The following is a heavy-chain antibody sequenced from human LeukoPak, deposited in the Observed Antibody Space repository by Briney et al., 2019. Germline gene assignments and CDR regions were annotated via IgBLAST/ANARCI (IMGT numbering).Heavy chain of an antibody. J-gene: IGHJ4*02. V-gene: IGHV1-18*01. D-gene: IGHD4-17*01. CDR3: ARDERSYGDYGKEYYFDY. CDR1: GFTFTSYG. CDR2: IIAYNGNT. Sequence: ASVKVSCKASGFTFTSYGINWARQAPGQGLEWMGWIIAYNGNTNYAQKFQGRVTITADKSTSTAYMELSSLRSEDTAVYYCARDERSYGDYGKEYYFDYWGQGTLVTVSS.